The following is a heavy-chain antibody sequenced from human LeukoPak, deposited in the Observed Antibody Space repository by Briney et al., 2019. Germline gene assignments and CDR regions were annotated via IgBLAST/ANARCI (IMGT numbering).Heavy chain of an antibody. D-gene: IGHD3-22*01. J-gene: IGHJ4*02. V-gene: IGHV3-21*01. CDR3: ARTFSDYDSSGYYYTLDY. Sequence: GGSLRLSCAASGFTFSSYEMNWVRQAPGKGLEWVSSISSGSSYIYYADSVKGRFTISRDNAKNSLYLQMNSLRAEDTAVCYCARTFSDYDSSGYYYTLDYWGQGTLVTVSS. CDR1: GFTFSSYE. CDR2: ISSGSSYI.